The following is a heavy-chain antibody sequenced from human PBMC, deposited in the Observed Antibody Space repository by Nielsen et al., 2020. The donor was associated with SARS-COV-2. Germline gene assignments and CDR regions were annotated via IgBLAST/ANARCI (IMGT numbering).Heavy chain of an antibody. D-gene: IGHD3-22*01. CDR3: TTDPYYDSSGYIDY. Sequence: GSLRLSCAASGFTFSNAWMSWVRQAPGKGLEWVGRIKSKTDGGTTDYAAPVKGRFTISRDDSKNTLYLQMNSLKTEDTAVYYCTTDPYYDSSGYIDYWGQGTLVTVSS. J-gene: IGHJ4*02. CDR1: GFTFSNAW. V-gene: IGHV3-15*01. CDR2: IKSKTDGGTT.